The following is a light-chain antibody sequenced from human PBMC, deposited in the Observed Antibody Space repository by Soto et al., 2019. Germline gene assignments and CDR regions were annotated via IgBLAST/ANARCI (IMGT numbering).Light chain of an antibody. CDR3: QHYGSSPWT. V-gene: IGKV3-20*01. J-gene: IGKJ1*01. Sequence: EIVLTQSPGTLSLSPGERATLSCRASQSVGGNFLAWYQQKPGQAPRLLIHAASSRATGIPDRFSGSGSGIDFTLIIGRLEPEDFALYYCQHYGSSPWTFGQGTEVEIK. CDR2: AAS. CDR1: QSVGGNF.